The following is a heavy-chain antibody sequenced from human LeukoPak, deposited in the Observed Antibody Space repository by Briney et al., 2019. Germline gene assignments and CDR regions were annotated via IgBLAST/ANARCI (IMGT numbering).Heavy chain of an antibody. CDR3: ARHQGSYSDKSGYVFDH. D-gene: IGHD5-12*01. CDR1: AGSVNSGSYY. V-gene: IGHV4-39*01. Sequence: SETLSLTCTVSAGSVNSGSYYWGWIRQPPGKGLEWIGSIHYNGHTYYNPSLKSRVTISVDTSKNQFSLKLSSVTAADRAVYFCARHQGSYSDKSGYVFDHWGQGTLVTVSS. CDR2: IHYNGHT. J-gene: IGHJ4*02.